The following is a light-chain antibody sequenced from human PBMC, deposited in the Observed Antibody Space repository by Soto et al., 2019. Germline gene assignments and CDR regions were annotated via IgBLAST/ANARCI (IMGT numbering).Light chain of an antibody. Sequence: EVVLTQSPGTLSLSPGERATLSCRASQSVRNSYLAWYQQKPGQAPRLLIYGASSRATGIPDRFSGSGSGTDFTLTISSLEPEDFAVYHCHQYGNSPWTFGQGTKVEIK. CDR2: GAS. CDR1: QSVRNSY. V-gene: IGKV3-20*01. CDR3: HQYGNSPWT. J-gene: IGKJ1*01.